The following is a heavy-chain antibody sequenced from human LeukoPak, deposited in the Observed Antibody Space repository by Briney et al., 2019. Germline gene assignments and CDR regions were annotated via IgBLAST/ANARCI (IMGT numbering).Heavy chain of an antibody. J-gene: IGHJ6*02. V-gene: IGHV4-34*01. Sequence: SKTLSLTCAVYGGSFSGYYWSWIRQPPGKGLEWIGEINHSGSTSYNPSLKSRVTISVDTSKNQFSLKLSSVTAADTAVYYCARGRRRGYSYNYGMDVWGQGTTVTVSS. CDR3: ARGRRRGYSYNYGMDV. CDR2: INHSGST. D-gene: IGHD5-18*01. CDR1: GGSFSGYY.